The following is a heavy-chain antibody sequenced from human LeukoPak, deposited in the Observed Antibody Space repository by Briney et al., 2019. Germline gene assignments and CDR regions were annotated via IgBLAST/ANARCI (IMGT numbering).Heavy chain of an antibody. CDR2: IRYDGSNK. J-gene: IGHJ3*02. V-gene: IGHV3-30*02. CDR3: AKDPTPYDLKLDDI. D-gene: IGHD3-3*01. CDR1: GFTFSSYG. Sequence: QSGGSLRLSCAASGFTFSSYGMHWVRQAPGKGLEWVAFIRYDGSNKYYADSVKGRFTISRDNSKNTLYLQMNSLRAEDTAVYYCAKDPTPYDLKLDDIWGQGTMVTVSS.